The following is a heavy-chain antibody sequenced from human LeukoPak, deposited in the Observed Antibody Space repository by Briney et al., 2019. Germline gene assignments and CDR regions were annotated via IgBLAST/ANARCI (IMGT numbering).Heavy chain of an antibody. V-gene: IGHV1-69*04. D-gene: IGHD6-13*01. J-gene: IGHJ4*02. CDR2: IIPILGIA. CDR3: AREGSSSWYFDY. CDR1: GGTFSSYA. Sequence: SVKVSCKASGGTFSSYAISWVRQAPGQGLEWMGRIIPILGIANSAQKFQGRVTITADKSTSTAYMELSSLRSEDTAVYYCAREGSSSWYFDYWGQGTLVTVSS.